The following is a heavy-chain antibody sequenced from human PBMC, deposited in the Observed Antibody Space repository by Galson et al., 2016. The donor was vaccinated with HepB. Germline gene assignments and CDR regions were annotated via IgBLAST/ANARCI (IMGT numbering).Heavy chain of an antibody. Sequence: WVATMVGVGGNTHYPDSVKGRFTISRDNSKNKLSLQMNSLRAEDTALYYCARDVGGIMFDYWGQGTLVTVSS. J-gene: IGHJ4*01. CDR3: ARDVGGIMFDY. D-gene: IGHD3-16*02. CDR2: MVGVGGNT. V-gene: IGHV3-23*01.